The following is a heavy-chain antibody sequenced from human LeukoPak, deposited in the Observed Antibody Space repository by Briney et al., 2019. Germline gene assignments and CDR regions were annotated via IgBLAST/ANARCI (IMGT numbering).Heavy chain of an antibody. D-gene: IGHD2-2*01. CDR2: IYTSGST. V-gene: IGHV4-4*07. CDR1: GGSMTSYY. Sequence: PSETLSLTCTVSGGSMTSYYWSWIRQPAGKGLEWIGRIYTSGSTNYNPSLKSRVTMSVDTPKNQFSLKLNSVTAADTAVYYCARELGYCSSTSCYGFDPWGQGTLVTVSS. CDR3: ARELGYCSSTSCYGFDP. J-gene: IGHJ5*02.